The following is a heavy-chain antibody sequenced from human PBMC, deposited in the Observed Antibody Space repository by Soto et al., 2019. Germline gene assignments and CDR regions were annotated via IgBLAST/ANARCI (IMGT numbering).Heavy chain of an antibody. V-gene: IGHV1-18*01. Sequence: AAVKVSCKACGYTFTSYGISWGRQAPGGGRQWMGWISAYNGNTNYAQKPQGRVTMTTDTSTSTAYMELRSLRSDDTAVYYCAVDILTAPFDYWGQGTLVTVSS. CDR3: AVDILTAPFDY. J-gene: IGHJ4*02. CDR1: GYTFTSYG. CDR2: ISAYNGNT. D-gene: IGHD3-9*01.